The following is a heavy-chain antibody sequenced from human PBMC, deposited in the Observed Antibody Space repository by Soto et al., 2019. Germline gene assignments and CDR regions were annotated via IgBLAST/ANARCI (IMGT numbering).Heavy chain of an antibody. D-gene: IGHD2-15*01. V-gene: IGHV1-18*01. CDR3: ARFLLTLTPRYSCAIHV. Sequence: ASVKVSCKASGYTFSNYAISWVRQAPGQGLEWMGWISASNGNTNYAQKLQARVTMTTDTSTSTAYMELRSLRSDDTAVYYCARFLLTLTPRYSCAIHVWGQGTTVTVSS. J-gene: IGHJ6*02. CDR2: ISASNGNT. CDR1: GYTFSNYA.